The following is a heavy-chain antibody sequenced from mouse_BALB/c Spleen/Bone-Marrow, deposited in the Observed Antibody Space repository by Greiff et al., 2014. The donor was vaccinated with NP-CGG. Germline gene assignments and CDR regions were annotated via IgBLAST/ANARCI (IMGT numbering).Heavy chain of an antibody. CDR3: ARSRGYYVDY. Sequence: QVQLKDSGAELVRPGSSVKISCKASGYAFSSYWMNWVKQRPGQGLEWIGQIYPGDGDTNYNGKFKGKATLTADKSSSTAYMQLSSLTSEDSAVYFCARSRGYYVDYWGQGTTLTVSS. V-gene: IGHV1-80*01. CDR1: GYAFSSYW. J-gene: IGHJ2*01. CDR2: IYPGDGDT.